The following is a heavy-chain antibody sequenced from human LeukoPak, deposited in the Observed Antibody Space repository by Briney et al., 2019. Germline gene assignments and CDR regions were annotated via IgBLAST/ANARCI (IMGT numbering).Heavy chain of an antibody. V-gene: IGHV3-21*01. Sequence: GGSLRLSCAASGFTFSSYSMNWVRQAPGKGLEWASSISSSSSYIYYADSVKGRFTISRDNAKNSLYLQMNSLRAEDTAVYYCARMTTVTTGFYFDYWGQGTLVTVSS. CDR2: ISSSSSYI. CDR1: GFTFSSYS. J-gene: IGHJ4*02. CDR3: ARMTTVTTGFYFDY. D-gene: IGHD4-17*01.